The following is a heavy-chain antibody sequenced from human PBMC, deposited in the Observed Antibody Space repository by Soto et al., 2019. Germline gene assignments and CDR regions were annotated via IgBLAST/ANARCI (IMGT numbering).Heavy chain of an antibody. D-gene: IGHD3-16*01. J-gene: IGHJ4*02. CDR3: ARAIFGGGWYYFDC. CDR2: ISSSSSTI. CDR1: GFTFSSYS. V-gene: IGHV3-48*01. Sequence: EVQLVESGGGLVQPGGSLRLSCAASGFTFSSYSMNWVRQAPGKGLEWVSYISSSSSTIYYADSVKGRFTISRDNAKNSLYLQMNSLRAEDTAVYYCARAIFGGGWYYFDCWGQGTLVTVSS.